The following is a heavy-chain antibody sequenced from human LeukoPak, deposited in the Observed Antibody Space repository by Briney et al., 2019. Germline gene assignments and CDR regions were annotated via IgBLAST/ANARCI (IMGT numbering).Heavy chain of an antibody. V-gene: IGHV3-23*01. CDR3: AKGMDTAMVKYDY. CDR1: GFTFSSYA. D-gene: IGHD5-18*01. Sequence: GGSLRLSCAASGFTFSSYAMTWVRQAPGKGLEWVSGISGSGGSTYYADSVKGRFTISRDNSKNTLYLQMNSLRAEDTALYYCAKGMDTAMVKYDYWGQGTLVTVSS. J-gene: IGHJ4*02. CDR2: ISGSGGST.